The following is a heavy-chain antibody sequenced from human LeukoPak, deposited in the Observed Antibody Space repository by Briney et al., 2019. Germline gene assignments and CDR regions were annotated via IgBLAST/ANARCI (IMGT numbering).Heavy chain of an antibody. Sequence: PSETLSLTCTVSGGSISSYYWSWIRQPPGKGLEWIGYICYSGSTNYNPSLKSRVTISLDTSKNQFSLKLSSVTAADTAVYYCARSGSYAAAGDYWGQGTLVTVSS. D-gene: IGHD2-15*01. CDR2: ICYSGST. CDR1: GGSISSYY. CDR3: ARSGSYAAAGDY. J-gene: IGHJ4*02. V-gene: IGHV4-59*08.